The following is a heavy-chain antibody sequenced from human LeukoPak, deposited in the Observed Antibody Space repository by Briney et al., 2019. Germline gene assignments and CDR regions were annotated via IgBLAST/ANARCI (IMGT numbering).Heavy chain of an antibody. J-gene: IGHJ4*02. CDR2: ISYDGSNK. D-gene: IGHD3-10*01. Sequence: GGSLRLSCAASGFTFSSYAMHWVRQAPGKGLEWVAVISYDGSNKYYADFVKGRFTISRDNSKNTLYLQMNSLRAEDTAVYYCAKDSAYAYYGSGSYWDYWGQGTLVTVSS. V-gene: IGHV3-30*04. CDR3: AKDSAYAYYGSGSYWDY. CDR1: GFTFSSYA.